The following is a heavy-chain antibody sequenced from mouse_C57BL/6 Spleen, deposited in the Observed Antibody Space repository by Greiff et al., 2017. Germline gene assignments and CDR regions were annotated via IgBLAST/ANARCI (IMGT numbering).Heavy chain of an antibody. CDR1: GFNIKDYY. D-gene: IGHD1-1*01. CDR2: IVPEDGGT. J-gene: IGHJ1*03. CDR3: ARGNNGSRNYWYLDV. V-gene: IGHV14-2*01. Sequence: VQLQQSGAELVKPGASVKLSCTASGFNIKDYYMHWVQQRTEQGLEWIGRIVPEDGGTTSEPKFPGKATITADTTANPAYLQLSSLTSEDTAVCYCARGNNGSRNYWYLDVWGTGTTVTVSS.